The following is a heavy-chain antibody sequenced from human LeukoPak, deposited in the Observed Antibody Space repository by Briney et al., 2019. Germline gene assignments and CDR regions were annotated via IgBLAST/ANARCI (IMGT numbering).Heavy chain of an antibody. Sequence: GGSLRLSCAASGFTFSSYAMHWVRQAPGKGLEWVAVIWYDGSNKYYADSVKGRFTISRDNSKNTLYLQMNSLRAEDTAVYYCATTYYYDSSGYYRDFDYWGQGTLVTVSS. J-gene: IGHJ4*02. CDR2: IWYDGSNK. D-gene: IGHD3-22*01. V-gene: IGHV3-33*08. CDR1: GFTFSSYA. CDR3: ATTYYYDSSGYYRDFDY.